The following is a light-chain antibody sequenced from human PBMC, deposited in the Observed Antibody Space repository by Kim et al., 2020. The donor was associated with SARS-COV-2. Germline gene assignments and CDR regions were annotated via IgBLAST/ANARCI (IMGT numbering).Light chain of an antibody. J-gene: IGLJ1*01. CDR2: EVS. V-gene: IGLV2-8*01. CDR3: SSYADNSNYV. CDR1: TSDVGGYNF. Sequence: GESVTISCTGATSDVGGYNFVSWYQQHPGKAPKLIIFEVSQRPSGVPDRFSGSKSGNTASPTVSGLQAEDEADYYCSSYADNSNYVFGTGTKVTVL.